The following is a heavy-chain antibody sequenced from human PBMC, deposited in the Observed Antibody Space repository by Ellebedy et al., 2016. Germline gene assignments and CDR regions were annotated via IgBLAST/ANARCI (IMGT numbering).Heavy chain of an antibody. J-gene: IGHJ6*02. CDR1: GGSFSGYY. Sequence: SETLSLTXGLYGGSFSGYYWTWIRQPPGTGLEWIGEINHSGSPTYSPALQSRVTISIESSKNRFSLRLTSVTAADTAVYYCARSRYPSNALDGWGQGTTVTVS. V-gene: IGHV4-34*01. D-gene: IGHD2-2*02. CDR2: INHSGSP. CDR3: ARSRYPSNALDG.